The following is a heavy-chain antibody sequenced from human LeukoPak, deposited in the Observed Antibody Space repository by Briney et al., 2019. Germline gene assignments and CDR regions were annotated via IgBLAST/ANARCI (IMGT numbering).Heavy chain of an antibody. V-gene: IGHV3-73*01. CDR1: GFTFSGSA. Sequence: GGSLRLSCAASGFTFSGSAMHWVRQASGKGLEWVGRIRSKANSYATAYAASVKGRFTISRDDSKNTAYLQMNSLKTEDTAVYYCTTERGNYLNWFDPWGQGTLVTVSS. CDR3: TTERGNYLNWFDP. CDR2: IRSKANSYAT. J-gene: IGHJ5*02. D-gene: IGHD1-26*01.